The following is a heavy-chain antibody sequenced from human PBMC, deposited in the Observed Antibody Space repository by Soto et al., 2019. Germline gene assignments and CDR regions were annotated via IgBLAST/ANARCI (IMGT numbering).Heavy chain of an antibody. J-gene: IGHJ3*02. CDR2: IKSKTDGGTT. CDR1: GFTFSNAW. D-gene: IGHD3-9*01. CDR3: TTPPGLRYFDWLLPLDI. V-gene: IGHV3-15*01. Sequence: PGGSLRLSCAASGFTFSNAWMSWVRQAPGKGLEWVGRIKSKTDGGTTDYAAPVKGRFTISRDDSKNTLYLQMNSLKTEDTAVYYCTTPPGLRYFDWLLPLDIWGQGTMVTVSS.